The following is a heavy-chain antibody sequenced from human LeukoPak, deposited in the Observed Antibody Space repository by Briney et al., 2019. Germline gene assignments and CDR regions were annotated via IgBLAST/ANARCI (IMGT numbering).Heavy chain of an antibody. Sequence: GASVKVSCKASGGTFSSYAISWVRQAPGQGLEWMGGIIPISGTANYAQKFQGRVTITADESTSTAYMELSSLRSEDTAVYYCASASRGWYALFDYWGQGTLVTVSS. D-gene: IGHD6-19*01. V-gene: IGHV1-69*13. CDR3: ASASRGWYALFDY. CDR1: GGTFSSYA. J-gene: IGHJ4*02. CDR2: IIPISGTA.